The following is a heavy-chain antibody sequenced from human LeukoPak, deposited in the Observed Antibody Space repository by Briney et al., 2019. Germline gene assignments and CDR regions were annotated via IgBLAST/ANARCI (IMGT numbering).Heavy chain of an antibody. V-gene: IGHV4-38-2*02. CDR2: IYYGGST. CDR1: GYSVSSASY. CDR3: ARGLDSSSSY. D-gene: IGHD6-6*01. Sequence: SETLSLTCTVSGYSVSSASYWTWIRQPPGKGLEWIGSIYYGGSTYYTPSLKSRVTISVDTSKDQFSLKLSSVTAADTAVYYCARGLDSSSSYWGQGTLVTVSS. J-gene: IGHJ4*02.